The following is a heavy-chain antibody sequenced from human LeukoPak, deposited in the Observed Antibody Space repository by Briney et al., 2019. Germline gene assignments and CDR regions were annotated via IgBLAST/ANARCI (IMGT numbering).Heavy chain of an antibody. Sequence: PGGSLRLSCVGSGFTLRSYAMSWVRQAPGKGPQWVSSLGISGDYAWYADSVKGRFTISRDNAKNSLYLQMNSLRAEDTAVYYCARDPYSGRYGDYYYYYMDVWGKGTTVTISS. CDR1: GFTLRSYA. CDR3: ARDPYSGRYGDYYYYYMDV. D-gene: IGHD1-26*01. J-gene: IGHJ6*03. CDR2: LGISGDYA. V-gene: IGHV3-21*01.